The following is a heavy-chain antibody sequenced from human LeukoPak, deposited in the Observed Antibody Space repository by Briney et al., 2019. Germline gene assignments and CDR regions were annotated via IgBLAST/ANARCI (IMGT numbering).Heavy chain of an antibody. D-gene: IGHD3-10*01. Sequence: GGSLRLSCAASGFTFSSYWMSWVRQAPGKGLEWVANIKQDGSEKYYVDSVKGRFTISRDNSKNTLYLQMNSLRAEDTAVYYCACGRFGELFFDYWGQGTLVTVSS. CDR1: GFTFSSYW. CDR2: IKQDGSEK. CDR3: ACGRFGELFFDY. V-gene: IGHV3-7*03. J-gene: IGHJ4*02.